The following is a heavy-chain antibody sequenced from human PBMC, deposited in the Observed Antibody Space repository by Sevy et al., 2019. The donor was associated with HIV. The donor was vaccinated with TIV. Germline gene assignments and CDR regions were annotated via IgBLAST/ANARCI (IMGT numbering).Heavy chain of an antibody. CDR3: VRLVTAVVYYFDY. CDR2: FYLGGST. Sequence: SETLSLTCTVSGYSISSGYYWGWIRQSPGKGLEWIGSFYLGGSTYYNPSLKSRVTISPDSSKNQFSLKLNSVTAADTAVYFCVRLVTAVVYYFDYWGQRTLVTDSS. CDR1: GYSISSGYY. D-gene: IGHD2-2*01. V-gene: IGHV4-38-2*02. J-gene: IGHJ4*02.